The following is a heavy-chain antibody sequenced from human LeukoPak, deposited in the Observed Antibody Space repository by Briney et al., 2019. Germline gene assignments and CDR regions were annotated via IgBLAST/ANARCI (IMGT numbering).Heavy chain of an antibody. CDR2: MNPNSGNT. D-gene: IGHD3-16*01. J-gene: IGHJ5*02. CDR1: GYTFTSYD. Sequence: ASVKVSCKASGYTFTSYDINWVRQATGQGLEWMGWMNPNSGNTGYAQKFQGRVTTTRNTSISTAYMELSSLRSEDTAVYYCARVKHWGPLRSPFDPWGQGTLVTVSS. CDR3: ARVKHWGPLRSPFDP. V-gene: IGHV1-8*01.